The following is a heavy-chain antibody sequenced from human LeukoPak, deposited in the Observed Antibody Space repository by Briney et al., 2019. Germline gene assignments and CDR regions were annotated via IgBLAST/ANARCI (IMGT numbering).Heavy chain of an antibody. CDR2: IYHSGST. CDR3: ARGVDGDYVAYCFDY. D-gene: IGHD4-17*01. CDR1: GGSISSGGYS. Sequence: NSSQTLSLTCAVSGGSISSGGYSWRWIRQPPGRGLEWIGYIYHSGSTYYNPSLKSRFTISVDRSKNPFSLKLSSVTAADTAVYYCARGVDGDYVAYCFDYWGQGTLVTVSS. V-gene: IGHV4-30-2*01. J-gene: IGHJ4*02.